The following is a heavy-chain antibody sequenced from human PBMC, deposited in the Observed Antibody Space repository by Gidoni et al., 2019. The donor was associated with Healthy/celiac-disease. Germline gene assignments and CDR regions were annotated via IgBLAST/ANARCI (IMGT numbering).Heavy chain of an antibody. J-gene: IGHJ5*02. CDR3: ARRSSGWYVWFDP. D-gene: IGHD6-19*01. Sequence: EVQLVESGGGLVQPGGSLRLSCAASGVTGSSYWMSWVRQAPGKGLEWVANIKQDGSEKYYVDSVKGRFTLSRDNAKNSLYLQMNSLRAEDTAVYYCARRSSGWYVWFDPWGQGTLVTVSS. V-gene: IGHV3-7*01. CDR2: IKQDGSEK. CDR1: GVTGSSYW.